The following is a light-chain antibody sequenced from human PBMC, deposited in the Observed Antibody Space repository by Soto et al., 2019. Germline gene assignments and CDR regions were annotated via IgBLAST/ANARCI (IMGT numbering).Light chain of an antibody. J-gene: IGLJ2*01. V-gene: IGLV1-47*01. Sequence: ELTQPPSVSVAPGQTARITCGENNIGSESVHWYQQLPGTAPKLLIYRSNERPSGVPDRFSGSKSGTSASLAISGLRSEDEADYYCAAWDDSLTGVVFGGGTKLTVL. CDR3: AAWDDSLTGVV. CDR2: RSN. CDR1: NIGSES.